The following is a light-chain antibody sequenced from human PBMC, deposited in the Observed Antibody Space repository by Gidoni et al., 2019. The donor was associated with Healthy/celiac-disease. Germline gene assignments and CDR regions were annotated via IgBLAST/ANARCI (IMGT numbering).Light chain of an antibody. Sequence: DIVMTQSPDSLAVSLGERATINCKSSQSVLSSSNNKNYLAWYQQKPGQTPKLLIYLADFTLTISSLQAEDVAVYYCQQYYSTPRTFGQGTKVESK. CDR3: QQYYSTPRT. CDR2: LA. J-gene: IGKJ1*01. CDR1: QSVLSSSNNKNY. V-gene: IGKV4-1*01.